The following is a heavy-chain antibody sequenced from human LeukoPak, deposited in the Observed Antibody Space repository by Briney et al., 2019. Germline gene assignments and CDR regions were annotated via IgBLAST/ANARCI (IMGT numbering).Heavy chain of an antibody. Sequence: SETLSLTCTVSGVSISSGSYYWSWIRQPAGRGLEWIGRIYTSGSTNYNPSLKSRVTISVDTSKNQFSLKLSSVTAADTAVYYCAREIWSQLGYYYYGMDVWGQGTTVTVSS. CDR1: GVSISSGSYY. J-gene: IGHJ6*02. D-gene: IGHD1-1*01. V-gene: IGHV4-61*02. CDR2: IYTSGST. CDR3: AREIWSQLGYYYYGMDV.